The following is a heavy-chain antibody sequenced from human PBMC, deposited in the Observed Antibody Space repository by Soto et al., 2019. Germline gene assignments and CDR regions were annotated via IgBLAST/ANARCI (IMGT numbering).Heavy chain of an antibody. V-gene: IGHV3-13*01. J-gene: IGHJ6*02. CDR2: IDTAGDT. CDR3: ARDTYYYGMDV. CDR1: GFSFSNND. Sequence: EVQLVESGGGLVQPGGSLRLSCAASGFSFSNNDMHWVRQVTGKGLEWVSGIDTAGDTYYPGSVKGRFTISRENAKNSVYLQMNNLRARDTAVYYCARDTYYYGMDVWGQGTTVTVSS.